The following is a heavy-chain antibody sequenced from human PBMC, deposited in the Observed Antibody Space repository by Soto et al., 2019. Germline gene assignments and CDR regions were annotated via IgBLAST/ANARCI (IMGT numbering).Heavy chain of an antibody. V-gene: IGHV3-30*18. CDR3: AKDLKGHDHRSGYYLDYYYGMDV. D-gene: IGHD3-22*01. CDR1: AFPFSTYG. Sequence: SLRLSCAAFAFPFSTYGMHWVRQAPGKGLEWVAVISYDETNKYYGDSVKGRFTISRDNSKNTLYLQMNSLRAEDTAVYYCAKDLKGHDHRSGYYLDYYYGMDVWGQGTTVTVSS. CDR2: ISYDETNK. J-gene: IGHJ6*02.